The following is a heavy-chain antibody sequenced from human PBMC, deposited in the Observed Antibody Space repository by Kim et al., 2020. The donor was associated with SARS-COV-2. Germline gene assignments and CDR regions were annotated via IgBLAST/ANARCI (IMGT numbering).Heavy chain of an antibody. Sequence: NRDNGGTKYVEKFQGRVTMTRDTSISTAYLGMSSLKSDDTAIFYCARDMDYWGQGTLVTVSS. V-gene: IGHV1-2*02. CDR3: ARDMDY. CDR2: NRDNGGT. J-gene: IGHJ4*02.